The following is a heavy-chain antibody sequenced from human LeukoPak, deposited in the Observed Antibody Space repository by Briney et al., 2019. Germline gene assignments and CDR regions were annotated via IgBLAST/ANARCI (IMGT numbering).Heavy chain of an antibody. CDR2: ISSSSNYI. D-gene: IGHD3-10*01. J-gene: IGHJ4*02. V-gene: IGHV3-21*01. CDR3: ARVPHAMVRGVIITEFYFDY. CDR1: GLTFSSYS. Sequence: PGGSLRLSCAASGLTFSSYSMNWVRQAPGKGLEWVSSISSSSNYIYYADSVKGRFTISRDNAKNSLYLQMNSLRAGDTAVYYCARVPHAMVRGVIITEFYFDYWGQGTLATVSS.